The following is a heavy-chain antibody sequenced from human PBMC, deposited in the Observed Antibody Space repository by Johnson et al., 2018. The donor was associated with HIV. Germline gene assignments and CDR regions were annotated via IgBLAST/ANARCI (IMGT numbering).Heavy chain of an antibody. CDR3: ARYSGSYLPDAFDI. CDR1: GFTFSSYW. Sequence: VQLVESGGGLVQPGGSLRLSCAASGFTFSSYWMHWVRQAPGKGLVWVSRINTDGSSTTYADSVKGRFTISRDNAKNSLYLQMNSLRAEDTAVYYCARYSGSYLPDAFDIWGQGTMVTVSS. CDR2: INTDGSST. J-gene: IGHJ3*02. V-gene: IGHV3-74*01. D-gene: IGHD1-26*01.